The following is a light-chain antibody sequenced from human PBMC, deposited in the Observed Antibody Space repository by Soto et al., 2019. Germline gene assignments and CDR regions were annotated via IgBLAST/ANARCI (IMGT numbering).Light chain of an antibody. CDR2: DNN. CDR3: GTWDNSLSAGEV. J-gene: IGLJ1*01. Sequence: VLPHPPPWSAAPEQKSTLSCTGSGSNIGNNYVSWYQQLPGTAPKLLIYDNNKRPSGIPDRFSGSTSGTSATLGITGVQTGDEADYYCGTWDNSLSAGEVFGTGTKVTVL. CDR1: GSNIGNNY. V-gene: IGLV1-51*01.